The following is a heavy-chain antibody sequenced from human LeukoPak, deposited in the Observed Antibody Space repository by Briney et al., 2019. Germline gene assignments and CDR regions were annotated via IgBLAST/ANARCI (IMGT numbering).Heavy chain of an antibody. Sequence: GGSLRPSCAASGFTFSDYAMTWVRQAPGKGLEWVSTITGGGYTYYADSVKGRFTVSRDNSNNTLHLQMNSLRTEDTAVYSCAKVGASGAIWKCYFDYWGQGSLVSVSS. V-gene: IGHV3-23*01. CDR3: AKVGASGAIWKCYFDY. CDR1: GFTFSDYA. J-gene: IGHJ4*02. D-gene: IGHD4/OR15-4a*01. CDR2: ITGGGYT.